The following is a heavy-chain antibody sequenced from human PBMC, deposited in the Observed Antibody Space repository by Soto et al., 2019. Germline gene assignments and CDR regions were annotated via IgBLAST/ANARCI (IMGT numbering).Heavy chain of an antibody. CDR3: ASHYYDILTGYFDAFDI. J-gene: IGHJ3*02. CDR2: INPSGGST. Sequence: SVKVSCKASGSTFPSYYMHWVRQAPGQGPEWMGIINPSGGSTSYAQKFQGRVTMTRDTSTSTVYMELSSLRSEDTAVYYCASHYYDILTGYFDAFDIWGQGTMVTVSS. D-gene: IGHD3-9*01. CDR1: GSTFPSYY. V-gene: IGHV1-46*01.